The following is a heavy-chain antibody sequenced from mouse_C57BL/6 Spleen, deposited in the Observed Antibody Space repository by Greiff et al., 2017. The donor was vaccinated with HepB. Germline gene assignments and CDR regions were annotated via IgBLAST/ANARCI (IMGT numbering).Heavy chain of an antibody. CDR3: ARWGYYGSSLFAY. CDR1: GYTFTDYY. D-gene: IGHD1-1*01. Sequence: VQLQQSGPELVKPGASVKISCKASGYTFTDYYMNWVKQSHGKSLEWIGDINPNNGGTSYNQKFKGKATLTVDKSSSTAYMELRSLTAEDSAVYYCARWGYYGSSLFAYWGQGTLVTVSA. V-gene: IGHV1-26*01. CDR2: INPNNGGT. J-gene: IGHJ3*01.